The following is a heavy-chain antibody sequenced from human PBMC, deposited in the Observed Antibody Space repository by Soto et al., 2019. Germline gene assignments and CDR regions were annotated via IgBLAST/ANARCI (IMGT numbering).Heavy chain of an antibody. CDR3: ARIMSVAEQWLAYYYYGMYV. J-gene: IGHJ6*02. V-gene: IGHV3-21*01. Sequence: PGGSLRLSCAASGFTFSSYSMNWVRQAPGKGLEWVSSISSSSSYIYYADSVKGRFTISRDNAKNSLYLQMNSLRAEDTAVYYCARIMSVAEQWLAYYYYGMYVWGQGTTLTVSS. D-gene: IGHD6-19*01. CDR1: GFTFSSYS. CDR2: ISSSSSYI.